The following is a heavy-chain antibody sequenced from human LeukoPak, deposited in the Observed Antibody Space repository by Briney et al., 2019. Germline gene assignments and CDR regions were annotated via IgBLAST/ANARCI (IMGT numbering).Heavy chain of an antibody. CDR2: ISSNGGST. Sequence: GGSLRLSCEASGFXFSSYVIHWVRQAPGKGLEYLSAISSNGGSTYYPNSVKGRFTISRDNSKNTLYLQMGSLRAEDMAIYYCARSKRYCTNGICYTNGGFDHWGQGTLVTVSS. CDR3: ARSKRYCTNGICYTNGGFDH. CDR1: GFXFSSYV. D-gene: IGHD2-8*01. V-gene: IGHV3-64*01. J-gene: IGHJ4*02.